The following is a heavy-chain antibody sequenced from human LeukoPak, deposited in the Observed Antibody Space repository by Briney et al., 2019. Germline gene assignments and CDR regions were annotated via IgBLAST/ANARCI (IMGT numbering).Heavy chain of an antibody. CDR3: ARAKRIVVVNWFGP. Sequence: SETLSLTCAVYGGSFSGYYWSWIRQPPGKGLEWIGEINHSGSTNYNPSLKSRVTISVDTSKNQFSLKLSSVTAADTAVYYCARAKRIVVVNWFGPWGQGTLVTVSS. CDR2: INHSGST. D-gene: IGHD3-22*01. J-gene: IGHJ5*02. CDR1: GGSFSGYY. V-gene: IGHV4-34*01.